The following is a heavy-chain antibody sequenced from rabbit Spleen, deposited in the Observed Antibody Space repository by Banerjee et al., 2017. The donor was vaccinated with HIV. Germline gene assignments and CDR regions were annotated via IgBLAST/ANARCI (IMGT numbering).Heavy chain of an antibody. CDR3: VRDRDDDYSDPRWLDL. CDR1: GFSFSSGYD. CDR2: IWTGSTSIT. V-gene: IGHV1S45*01. Sequence: QEQVLESGGGLVKPEGSLKLSCTASGFSFSSGYDMCWVRQATGKGLEWIGTIWTGSTSITWYANWALGRFTISKTSSTTVTLQLNSLTAADTATYFCVRDRDDDYSDPRWLDLWGQGTLVTVS. J-gene: IGHJ5*01. D-gene: IGHD2-1*01.